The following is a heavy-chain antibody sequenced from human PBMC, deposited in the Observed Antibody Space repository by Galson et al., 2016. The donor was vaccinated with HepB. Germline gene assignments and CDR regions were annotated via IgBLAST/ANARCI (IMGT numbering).Heavy chain of an antibody. Sequence: SLRLSCAASGFTFSTYSMNWVRQAPGKGLEWVAIITYDGRYDYYADSVEGRFTISRDNSKNTLYLQMNSLRAEDAAVYYCVKDTEEAPEGYNQGAFDYWGQGTLVTVSS. CDR3: VKDTEEAPEGYNQGAFDY. J-gene: IGHJ4*02. V-gene: IGHV3-30*18. CDR1: GFTFSTYS. D-gene: IGHD5-24*01. CDR2: ITYDGRYD.